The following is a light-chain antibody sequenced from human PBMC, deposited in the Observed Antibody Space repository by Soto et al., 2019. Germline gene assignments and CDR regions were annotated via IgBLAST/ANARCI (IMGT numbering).Light chain of an antibody. J-gene: IGLJ2*01. CDR2: ANS. CDR3: QSFDSSLSAVV. CDR1: SSNIGAGYD. Sequence: QSVLTQPPSVSGAPGQRVTISCTGSSSNIGAGYDVHWYQQLPGTAPKFLIYANSNRPSGVPDRFSGSKSGTSASLVITGLQAEDESDYYCQSFDSSLSAVVFGGGTKVTVL. V-gene: IGLV1-40*01.